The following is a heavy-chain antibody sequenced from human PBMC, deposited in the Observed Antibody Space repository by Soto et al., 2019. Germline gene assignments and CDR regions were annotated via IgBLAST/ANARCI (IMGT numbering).Heavy chain of an antibody. Sequence: SETLSHTCNISGESISSGGYYWSWIRHHPGKGLEWIGYIYDSESAYYSPSLKSRVTISMDTSKNHFAMRLSSVTGADTAVYYCARASSSSSAADYWGQGTLVTVSS. CDR2: IYDSESA. J-gene: IGHJ4*02. CDR1: GESISSGGYY. CDR3: ARASSSSSAADY. D-gene: IGHD6-6*01. V-gene: IGHV4-31*03.